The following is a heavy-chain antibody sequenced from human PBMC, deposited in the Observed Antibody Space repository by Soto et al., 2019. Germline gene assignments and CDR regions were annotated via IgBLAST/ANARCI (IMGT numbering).Heavy chain of an antibody. J-gene: IGHJ2*01. D-gene: IGHD4-4*01. CDR1: GFTFSSYA. CDR2: ISYDGSNK. V-gene: IGHV3-30-3*01. Sequence: QVQLVESGGGVVQPGRSLRLSCAASGFTFSSYAMHWVRQAPGKGLEWVAVISYDGSNKYYADSVKGRFTISRDNSENTLYLQMNSLRAEETAVYYCARPLWRDDYNWGYFDLWGRGTLVTVSS. CDR3: ARPLWRDDYNWGYFDL.